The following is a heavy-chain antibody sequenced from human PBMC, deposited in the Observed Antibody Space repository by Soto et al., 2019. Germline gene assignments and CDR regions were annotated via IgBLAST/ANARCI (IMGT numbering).Heavy chain of an antibody. CDR1: GFTFSSYG. V-gene: IGHV3-33*01. D-gene: IGHD3-22*01. Sequence: QVQLVESGGGVVQPGRSLRLSCAASGFTFSSYGMHWVRQAPGKGLEWVAVIWYDGSNKYYADSVKGRFTISRDNSKNTLYRQMNSLRAEDTAVYYCAGSGYYSGDAFDIWGQGTMVTVSS. CDR2: IWYDGSNK. J-gene: IGHJ3*02. CDR3: AGSGYYSGDAFDI.